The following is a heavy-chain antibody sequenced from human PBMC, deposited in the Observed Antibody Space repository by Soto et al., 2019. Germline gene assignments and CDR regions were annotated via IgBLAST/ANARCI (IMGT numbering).Heavy chain of an antibody. Sequence: EVQLVESGGGLVKPGGSLRLSCAASGFTFSSYSMNWVRQAPGKGLEWVSSNNYKSHIDYADSVKGRFTISRDNAKNSPYLQMNSLRAEDTAVYFCARDLIYAGYYYYMDVWGIGTTVTVSS. CDR1: GFTFSSYS. CDR3: ARDLIYAGYYYYMDV. V-gene: IGHV3-21*01. D-gene: IGHD3-10*01. J-gene: IGHJ6*03. CDR2: NNYKSHI.